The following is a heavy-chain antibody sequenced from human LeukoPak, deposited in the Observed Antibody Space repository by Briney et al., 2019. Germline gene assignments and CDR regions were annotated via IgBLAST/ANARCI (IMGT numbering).Heavy chain of an antibody. J-gene: IGHJ3*02. D-gene: IGHD3-10*01. CDR3: AKDMANGSGSYPDAFDI. V-gene: IGHV3-9*01. CDR1: GFTLDDYA. CDR2: ISWNSGSI. Sequence: PGRSLRLSCAASGFTLDDYAMHWVRQAPEKGLEWVSGISWNSGSIGYADSVKGRFTISRDNAKNSLYLQMNSLRAEDTALYYCAKDMANGSGSYPDAFDIWGQGTMVTVSS.